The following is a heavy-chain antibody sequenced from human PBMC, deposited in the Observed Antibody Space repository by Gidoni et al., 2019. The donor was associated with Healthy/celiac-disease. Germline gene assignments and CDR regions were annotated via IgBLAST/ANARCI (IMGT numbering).Heavy chain of an antibody. V-gene: IGHV3-33*01. CDR3: ARDFYYDSSGYLSFAAY. D-gene: IGHD3-22*01. Sequence: QVQLVESGGGVVQPGRSLRLSCAASGFTFSTYGMHWVRQAPGKGLEWVAVIWYDGSNKYYADSVKGRFTISRDNFKNTLYLQMNSLRAEDTAVYYCARDFYYDSSGYLSFAAYWGQGTLVTVSS. CDR1: GFTFSTYG. CDR2: IWYDGSNK. J-gene: IGHJ4*02.